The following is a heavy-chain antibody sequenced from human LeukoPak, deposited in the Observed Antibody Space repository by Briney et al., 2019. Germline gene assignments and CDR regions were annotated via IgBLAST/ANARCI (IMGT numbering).Heavy chain of an antibody. Sequence: SETLSLTCTVSGGSISSSSYYWGWIRQPPGKGLEWIGSTYYSGSTYYNPSLKSRVTISVDTSKNQFSLKLSSVTAADTAVYYCARGIRITMVRGVIIGPVDYWGQGTLVTVSS. CDR2: TYYSGST. J-gene: IGHJ4*02. V-gene: IGHV4-39*01. CDR3: ARGIRITMVRGVIIGPVDY. D-gene: IGHD3-10*01. CDR1: GGSISSSSYY.